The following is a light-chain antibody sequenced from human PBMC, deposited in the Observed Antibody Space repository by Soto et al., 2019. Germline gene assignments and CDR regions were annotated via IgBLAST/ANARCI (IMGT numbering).Light chain of an antibody. CDR1: QSVGRY. Sequence: EIVLTQSPATLSLSPGEGATLSCRASQSVGRYLAWYQHKPGQAPRLLMYDASKRATGIPARFSGSGSGTDFTLTISSLEPEDFALYYCQQRSSWPRTFGRGTKVEIK. V-gene: IGKV3-11*01. J-gene: IGKJ4*02. CDR2: DAS. CDR3: QQRSSWPRT.